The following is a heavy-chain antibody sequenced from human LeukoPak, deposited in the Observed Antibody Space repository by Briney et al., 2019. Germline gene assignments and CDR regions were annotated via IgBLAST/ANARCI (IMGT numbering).Heavy chain of an antibody. CDR2: MNPNSGNT. J-gene: IGHJ3*02. V-gene: IGHV1-8*02. CDR1: GYTFTSYD. Sequence: ASVKVSCKASGYTFTSYDIHWVRQATGQGLEWMGWMNPNSGNTGYAQKFQGRVTMTRNTSISTAYMELSSLRSDDTAVYYCARDPLNYSGDAFDIWGQGTMVTVSS. CDR3: ARDPLNYSGDAFDI. D-gene: IGHD4-11*01.